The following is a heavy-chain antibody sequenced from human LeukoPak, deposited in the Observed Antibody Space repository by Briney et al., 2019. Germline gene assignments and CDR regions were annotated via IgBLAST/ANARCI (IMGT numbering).Heavy chain of an antibody. D-gene: IGHD3-22*01. J-gene: IGHJ3*01. V-gene: IGHV4-30-4*01. CDR1: GGSISGSDVN. CDR2: IYHTGST. CDR3: ARDSSGPGPDAFDV. Sequence: PSETLSLTCSVSGGSISGSDVNWSWFRQPPGKGLEWIGFIYHTGSTHYNPSLQSRLSISVDTSKNQFSLKLTSVTAGDTAVYYCARDSSGPGPDAFDVWARGQWSPSLQ.